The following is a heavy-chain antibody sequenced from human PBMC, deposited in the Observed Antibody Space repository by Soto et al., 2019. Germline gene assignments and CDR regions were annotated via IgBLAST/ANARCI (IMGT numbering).Heavy chain of an antibody. J-gene: IGHJ4*02. Sequence: QVQLVESGGGVVQPGRSLRLSCAASGFTFSSYGMHWVRQAPGKGLAWVAVISYDGSNKYYADSVKGRFTISRDNSKNTLYLKMRSLRAEDTAVYYCAKDPSSGWYLSSYFDYWGQGTLVTVSS. CDR3: AKDPSSGWYLSSYFDY. D-gene: IGHD6-19*01. CDR1: GFTFSSYG. V-gene: IGHV3-30*18. CDR2: ISYDGSNK.